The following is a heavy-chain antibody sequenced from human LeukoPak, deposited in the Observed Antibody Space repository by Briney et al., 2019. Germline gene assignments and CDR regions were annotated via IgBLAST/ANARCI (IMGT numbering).Heavy chain of an antibody. CDR1: GGTFSSYA. D-gene: IGHD1-26*01. CDR2: IIPIFGTA. CDR3: ASLSGATLGWFDP. V-gene: IGHV1-69*01. J-gene: IGHJ5*02. Sequence: ASVKVSCKASGGTFSSYAISWVRQAPGQGLEWMGGIIPIFGTANYAQKFQGRVTITADESTSTAYMELSSLRSEDTAVYYCASLSGATLGWFDPWGQGTLVTVPS.